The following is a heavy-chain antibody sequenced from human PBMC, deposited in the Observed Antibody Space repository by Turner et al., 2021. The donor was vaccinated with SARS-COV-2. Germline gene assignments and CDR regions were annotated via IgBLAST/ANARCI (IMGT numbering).Heavy chain of an antibody. CDR3: ARQVFYQGYLDY. Sequence: QLLLQESGPGLVKPTETLSLSCSVSGASINGSTYYWGWVRQPPGKGLEWIGSMYYSGTTISNPSLMSRVTISVDTSNNQYSMGLNSVTTADTAVYYCARQVFYQGYLDYWGQGALVTVSS. CDR2: MYYSGTT. D-gene: IGHD2-2*01. CDR1: GASINGSTYY. V-gene: IGHV4-39*01. J-gene: IGHJ4*02.